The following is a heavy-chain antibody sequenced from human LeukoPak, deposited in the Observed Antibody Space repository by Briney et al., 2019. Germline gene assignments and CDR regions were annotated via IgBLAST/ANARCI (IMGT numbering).Heavy chain of an antibody. J-gene: IGHJ6*02. CDR1: EFTFRTYG. D-gene: IGHD3-3*01. CDR3: ARDQSYDFWSGYYSYYGMDV. V-gene: IGHV3-33*07. CDR2: ISCNRSNK. Sequence: GRSLRLSCAASEFTFRTYGMFWVRQAPGRGLEWVAVISCNRSNKYYVDSVKGRFTISRDNAKNSLYLQMNSLRAEDTAVYYCARDQSYDFWSGYYSYYGMDVWGQGTTVTVSS.